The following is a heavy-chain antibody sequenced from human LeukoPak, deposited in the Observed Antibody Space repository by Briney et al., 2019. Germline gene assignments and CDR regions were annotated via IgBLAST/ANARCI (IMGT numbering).Heavy chain of an antibody. CDR1: GYTFTGYY. V-gene: IGHV1-69*05. D-gene: IGHD5-12*01. CDR3: ARSHVDIVALQIYYFDY. Sequence: ASVKVSCKASGYTFTGYYMHWVRQAPGQGLEWMGRIIPIFGTANYAQKFQGRVTITTDESTSTAYMELSSLRSEDTAVYYCARSHVDIVALQIYYFDYWGQGTLVTVSS. J-gene: IGHJ4*02. CDR2: IIPIFGTA.